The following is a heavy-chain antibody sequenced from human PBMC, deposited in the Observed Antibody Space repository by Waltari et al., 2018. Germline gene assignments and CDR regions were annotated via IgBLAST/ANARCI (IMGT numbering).Heavy chain of an antibody. CDR2: INHSGST. Sequence: QVQLQQWGAGLLKPSETLSLPCAVYGWSFSDYWLSWIRQPPGKGLEWIGEINHSGSTNYNPSLKSRVTMSVDTSKNQFSLNLNSVTAADTAVYYCARGRDYVWNLLWGQGTLVTVSS. CDR1: GWSFSDYW. D-gene: IGHD3-16*01. CDR3: ARGRDYVWNLL. V-gene: IGHV4-34*01. J-gene: IGHJ4*02.